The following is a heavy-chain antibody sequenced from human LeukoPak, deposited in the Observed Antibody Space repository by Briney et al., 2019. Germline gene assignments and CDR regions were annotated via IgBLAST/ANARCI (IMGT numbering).Heavy chain of an antibody. D-gene: IGHD6-19*01. J-gene: IGHJ4*02. CDR3: ARTDTVAGTRLFAS. V-gene: IGHV4-59*01. CDR1: GGSISSYY. Sequence: SETLSLTCTVSGGSISSYYWSWIRQPPGKGLEWIGYIYYSGSTNYNPSLKSRVTISVDTSKNQFSLKLSSVTAADTAVYYCARTDTVAGTRLFASWGQGPLVTVSS. CDR2: IYYSGST.